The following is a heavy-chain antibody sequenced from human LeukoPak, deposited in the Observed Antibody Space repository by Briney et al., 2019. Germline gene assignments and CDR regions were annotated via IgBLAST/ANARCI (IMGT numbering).Heavy chain of an antibody. CDR2: IYYSGST. CDR3: ARGRFLDAFDI. Sequence: PSETVSLTCTVSGGSISSYYWSWIRQPPGKGLEWIGYIYYSGSTKYKPCLKSRVTISVDTSNNQFSLKLSSVTAADTAVYYCARGRFLDAFDIWGEGTRDPLSS. CDR1: GGSISSYY. J-gene: IGHJ3*02. V-gene: IGHV4-59*01. D-gene: IGHD3-3*01.